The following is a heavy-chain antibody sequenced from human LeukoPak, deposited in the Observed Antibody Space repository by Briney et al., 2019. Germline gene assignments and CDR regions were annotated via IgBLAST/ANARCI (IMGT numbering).Heavy chain of an antibody. CDR1: GFTFDGYA. CDR3: AKDHFGFDP. V-gene: IGHV3-9*01. CDR2: ISWNSGSI. J-gene: IGHJ5*02. Sequence: GRSLRLSCAASGFTFDGYAMHWVRQAPGKGLEWVSGISWNSGSIGYADSVKGRFTISRDNAKNSLYLQMNSLRAEDTALYYCAKDHFGFDPWGQGTLVTVSS.